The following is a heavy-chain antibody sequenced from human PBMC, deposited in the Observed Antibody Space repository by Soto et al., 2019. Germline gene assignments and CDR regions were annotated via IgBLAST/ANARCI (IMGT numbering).Heavy chain of an antibody. CDR2: INPNSGGT. CDR1: GYTFTGYY. J-gene: IGHJ3*01. CDR3: ARDRRRAPINPFDL. Sequence: ASVKVSCKASGYTFTGYYMHWVRQAPGQGLEWMGWINPNSGGTNYAQKFQGWVTMTRDTSISTAYMELSRLRSDDTAVYYCARDRRRAPINPFDLWAQRTMVTVS. D-gene: IGHD2-21*01. V-gene: IGHV1-2*04.